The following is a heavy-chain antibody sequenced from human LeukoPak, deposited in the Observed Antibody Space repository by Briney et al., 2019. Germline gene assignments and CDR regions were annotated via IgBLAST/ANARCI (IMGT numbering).Heavy chain of an antibody. Sequence: GGSLRLSCAASGFTFSSYEMNWVRQAPGKGLEWVANIKQDGSEKYYVDSVKGRFTISRDNSKNTLYLQMNSLRAEDTALYYCARAGNIRFDYWGQGTLVTVSS. CDR3: ARAGNIRFDY. CDR2: IKQDGSEK. V-gene: IGHV3-7*03. D-gene: IGHD1/OR15-1a*01. CDR1: GFTFSSYE. J-gene: IGHJ4*02.